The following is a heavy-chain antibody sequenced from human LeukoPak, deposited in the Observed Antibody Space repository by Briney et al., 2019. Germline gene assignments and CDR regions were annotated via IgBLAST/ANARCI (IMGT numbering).Heavy chain of an antibody. CDR3: AAASGWFDP. CDR2: IYHSGST. D-gene: IGHD6-13*01. Sequence: SQTLSLTCAVSGGSISSGGYSWSWIRQPPGKGLEWIGYIYHSGSTYYNPSLKSRVTISVDRSKNQFSLKLSSVTAADTAVSHIAAASGWFDPWGQGTLVTVSS. CDR1: GGSISSGGYS. V-gene: IGHV4-30-2*01. J-gene: IGHJ5*02.